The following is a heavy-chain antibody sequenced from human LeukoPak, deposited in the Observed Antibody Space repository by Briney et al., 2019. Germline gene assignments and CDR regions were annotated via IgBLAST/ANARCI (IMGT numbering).Heavy chain of an antibody. D-gene: IGHD6-19*01. Sequence: PGGSLRLSCAASGFTFTSFWMTWVRQAPGKGLEWVANIKRDGSEKYYVDSVKGRFTISRDNDKNSVYLQMSSLRAEDTAVYFCVGSGWQVYFDFWGQGTLVTVSS. J-gene: IGHJ4*02. CDR3: VGSGWQVYFDF. CDR1: GFTFTSFW. V-gene: IGHV3-7*01. CDR2: IKRDGSEK.